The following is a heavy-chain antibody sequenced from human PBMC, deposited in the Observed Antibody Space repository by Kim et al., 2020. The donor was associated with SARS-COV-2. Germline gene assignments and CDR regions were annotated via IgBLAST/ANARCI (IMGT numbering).Heavy chain of an antibody. CDR3: AKDVSLHYFDY. D-gene: IGHD2-8*01. CDR1: GFSFSSYA. Sequence: GGSLRLSCAASGFSFSSYAMTWVRQAPGKGLEWVSTIGSNAAYAFYADSVKGRFIISRDNSKNTLYLQMNSLRAEDTAVYYCAKDVSLHYFDYWGQGTLVTVSS. V-gene: IGHV3-23*01. J-gene: IGHJ4*02. CDR2: IGSNAAYA.